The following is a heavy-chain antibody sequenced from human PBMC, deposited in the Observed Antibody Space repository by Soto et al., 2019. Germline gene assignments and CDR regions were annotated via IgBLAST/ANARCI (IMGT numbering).Heavy chain of an antibody. CDR3: ARDGEFYGMAG. V-gene: IGHV4-59*01. J-gene: IGHJ6*02. D-gene: IGHD3-10*01. CDR1: GGFISRYY. Sequence: SETLSLTCTVSGGFISRYYWSWCRQPPGKGLEWIGYIYYSGSTNYNPSLKSRVTISVDTSKNQFSLKLSSVTAADTAVYYCARDGEFYGMAGRGQGTTVTRSS. CDR2: IYYSGST.